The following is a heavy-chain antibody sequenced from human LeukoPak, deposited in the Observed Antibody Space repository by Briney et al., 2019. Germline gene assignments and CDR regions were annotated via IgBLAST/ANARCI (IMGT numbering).Heavy chain of an antibody. D-gene: IGHD3-10*01. CDR3: ARDPGSGYMDV. CDR2: IKQDGSEK. J-gene: IGHJ6*03. CDR1: GFTFSSYW. V-gene: IGHV3-7*01. Sequence: GGSLRLCCAASGFTFSSYWMSWVRQAPGKGLEWVANIKQDGSEKYYVDSVKGRFTISRDNAKNSLYLQMNSLRAEDTAVYYCARDPGSGYMDVWGKGTTVTVSS.